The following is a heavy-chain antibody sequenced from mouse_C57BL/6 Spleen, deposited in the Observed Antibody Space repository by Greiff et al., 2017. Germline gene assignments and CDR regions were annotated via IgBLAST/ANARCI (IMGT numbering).Heavy chain of an antibody. V-gene: IGHV1-80*01. Sequence: VQGVESGAELVKPGASVKISCKASGYAFSSYWMNWVKQRPGKGLEWIGQIYPGDGDTNYNGKFKGKATLTAYKSSRTAYMQLSSLTSEDSAVYFCARSDYGNWYFDVWGTGTTVTVSS. CDR2: IYPGDGDT. CDR1: GYAFSSYW. D-gene: IGHD2-1*01. J-gene: IGHJ1*03. CDR3: ARSDYGNWYFDV.